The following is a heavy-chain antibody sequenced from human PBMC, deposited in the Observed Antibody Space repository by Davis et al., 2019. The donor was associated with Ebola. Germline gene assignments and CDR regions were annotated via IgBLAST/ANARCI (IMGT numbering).Heavy chain of an antibody. D-gene: IGHD6-19*01. CDR1: GFTFSSYG. V-gene: IGHV3-30*03. CDR2: ISYDGSNK. CDR3: ARELAVVFFDY. J-gene: IGHJ4*02. Sequence: PGGSLRLSCAASGFTFSSYGMHWVRQAPGKGLEWVAVISYDGSNKYYADSLKGRFTISRDNSKNTLYLQMNSLRAEDTAVYYCARELAVVFFDYWGQGTLVTVSS.